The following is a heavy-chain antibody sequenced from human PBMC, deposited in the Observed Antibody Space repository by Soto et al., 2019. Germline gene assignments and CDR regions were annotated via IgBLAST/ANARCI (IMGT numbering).Heavy chain of an antibody. CDR1: GGSVISSSYY. D-gene: IGHD1-26*01. J-gene: IGHJ4*02. CDR3: ARHYFGSYAPDF. Sequence: SETLSLTCTVSGGSVISSSYYWVWFRQPPGKGLEWIGSISYSGGTYYNPSLKSRVTVSVDTSKDQCSLRLSSVTAPDTAAYYYARHYFGSYAPDFWGRGTLVTVSS. CDR2: ISYSGGT. V-gene: IGHV4-39*01.